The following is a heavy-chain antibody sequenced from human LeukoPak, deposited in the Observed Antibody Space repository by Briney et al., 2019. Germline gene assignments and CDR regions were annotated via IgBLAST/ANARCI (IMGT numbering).Heavy chain of an antibody. CDR3: ARERPFGVVTYYFDY. D-gene: IGHD3-3*01. J-gene: IGHJ4*02. Sequence: GRSLRLSCAASGFTFSSYGMHWVRQAPGKGLEWVAVISYDGSNKYYADSVKGRFTISRDNSKNTLYLQMNSLRAEDTAVYYCARERPFGVVTYYFDYWGQGTLVTVSS. CDR1: GFTFSSYG. V-gene: IGHV3-30*03. CDR2: ISYDGSNK.